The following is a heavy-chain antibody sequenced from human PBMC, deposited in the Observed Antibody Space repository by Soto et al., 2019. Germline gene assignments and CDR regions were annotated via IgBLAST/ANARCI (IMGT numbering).Heavy chain of an antibody. J-gene: IGHJ5*02. CDR2: IIPIFGTA. Sequence: SVKVSCKASGGTFSSYAISWVRQAPGQGLEWMGGIIPIFGTANYAQKFQGRVTITADESTSTAYMELSSLRSEDTAVYYCARDGSSGPFDWFDPWGQGTLVTVSS. CDR3: ARDGSSGPFDWFDP. V-gene: IGHV1-69*13. D-gene: IGHD3-22*01. CDR1: GGTFSSYA.